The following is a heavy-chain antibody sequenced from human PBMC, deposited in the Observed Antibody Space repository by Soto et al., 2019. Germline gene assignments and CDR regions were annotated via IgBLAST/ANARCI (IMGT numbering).Heavy chain of an antibody. J-gene: IGHJ4*02. CDR2: IYHNGNT. Sequence: QVQLQESGPGLVRPSGTLSLTCAVSGDSISSENWWSWVRQPPGKGLEWLGDIYHNGNTNDNPSLKSRVSISVDKSKNLISLKLSFVTAADTAVYYCARGDVGSSAFDVWGQGVLVTVSS. D-gene: IGHD6-6*01. CDR3: ARGDVGSSAFDV. V-gene: IGHV4-4*02. CDR1: GDSISSENW.